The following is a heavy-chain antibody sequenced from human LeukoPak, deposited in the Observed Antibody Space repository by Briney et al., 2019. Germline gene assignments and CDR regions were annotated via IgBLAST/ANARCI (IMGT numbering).Heavy chain of an antibody. Sequence: SETLSLTCTVSGGSIRSYYWSWIRQPPGKGLKWIGYIYYSGSTNYNPSLKSRVSISVDTSKNQFSLKLSSVTAADTAVYYCARTGSTVTMLYPFDHWGQGTLVTVSS. D-gene: IGHD4-17*01. V-gene: IGHV4-59*01. CDR1: GGSIRSYY. J-gene: IGHJ4*02. CDR3: ARTGSTVTMLYPFDH. CDR2: IYYSGST.